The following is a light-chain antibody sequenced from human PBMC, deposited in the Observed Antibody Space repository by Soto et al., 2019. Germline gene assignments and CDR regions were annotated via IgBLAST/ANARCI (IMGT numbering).Light chain of an antibody. CDR3: QQYNSYWRT. Sequence: DIQTTQSPSTLSASVGDRVTITCRASQSISSWLAWYQQKPGKAPKLLIYDASSLESGVPSRFSGSGSGTKFTLTISSLQPDDFATYYCQQYNSYWRTFGQGTKVDIK. V-gene: IGKV1-5*01. J-gene: IGKJ1*01. CDR2: DAS. CDR1: QSISSW.